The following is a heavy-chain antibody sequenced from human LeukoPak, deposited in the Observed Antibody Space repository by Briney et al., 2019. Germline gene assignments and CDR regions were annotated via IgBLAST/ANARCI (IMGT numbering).Heavy chain of an antibody. J-gene: IGHJ4*02. D-gene: IGHD6-19*01. V-gene: IGHV4-34*01. Sequence: PSETLSLTCAVYGGSFSGYYWSWIRQPPGKGLEWIGEINHSGSTNYNPSLKSRVTISVDTCKNQFSLKLSSVTAADTAVYYCARAAVGSSGWPFDYWGQGTLVTVSS. CDR1: GGSFSGYY. CDR3: ARAAVGSSGWPFDY. CDR2: INHSGST.